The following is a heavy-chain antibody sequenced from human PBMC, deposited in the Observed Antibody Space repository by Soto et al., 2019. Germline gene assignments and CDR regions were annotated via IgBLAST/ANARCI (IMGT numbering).Heavy chain of an antibody. D-gene: IGHD5-18*01. Sequence: ASVKVSCKASGYTFTGYYMHWVRQAPGQGLEWMGWINPNSGGTNYAQKFQGWVTMTRDTSISTAYMELSRLRSDDTAVYYCARVGYSYGSHFDYWGQGTLVTVSS. V-gene: IGHV1-2*04. CDR1: GYTFTGYY. CDR3: ARVGYSYGSHFDY. CDR2: INPNSGGT. J-gene: IGHJ4*02.